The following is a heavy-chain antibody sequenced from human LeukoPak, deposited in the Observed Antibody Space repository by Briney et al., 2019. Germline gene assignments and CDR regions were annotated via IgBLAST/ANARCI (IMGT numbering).Heavy chain of an antibody. J-gene: IGHJ6*02. CDR3: ARLLITMIRGGMDV. CDR2: IYHSGST. CDR1: GFTLSSYW. V-gene: IGHV4-4*02. D-gene: IGHD3-10*01. Sequence: GSLRLSCAASGFTLSSYWMHWVRQPPGKGLEWIGEIYHSGSTNYNPSLKSRVTISVDKSKNQFSLQLNSVTAADTAVYYCARLLITMIRGGMDVWGQGTTVTVSS.